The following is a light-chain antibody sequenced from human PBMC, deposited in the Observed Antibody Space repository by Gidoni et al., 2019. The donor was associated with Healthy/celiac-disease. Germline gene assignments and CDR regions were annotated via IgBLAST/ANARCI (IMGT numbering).Light chain of an antibody. V-gene: IGKV3-20*01. CDR3: QQYGSSPLT. CDR2: GAS. Sequence: EVELTQSPGTLALSQGERATLSCRASQSVSSSYLAWYQQTPGQPPRLLIYGASSRATGIPDRFRGSGSATDFTLTISRLEPEDFAVYYCQQYGSSPLTFGPGTKVDIK. J-gene: IGKJ3*01. CDR1: QSVSSSY.